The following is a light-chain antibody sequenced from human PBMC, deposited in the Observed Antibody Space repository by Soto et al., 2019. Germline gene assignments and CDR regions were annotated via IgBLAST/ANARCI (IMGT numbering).Light chain of an antibody. J-gene: IGKJ4*01. CDR1: QSVSSSY. Sequence: EIVLTQSPGTLSLSPGERSTLSCRASQSVSSSYLAWYQQKPGQAPGLLIYAASSRATGIPDRFSGSGSGTDFTLTISRLEPEDFAVYYCQQYGSSPTFGGGTKVDI. CDR2: AAS. V-gene: IGKV3-20*01. CDR3: QQYGSSPT.